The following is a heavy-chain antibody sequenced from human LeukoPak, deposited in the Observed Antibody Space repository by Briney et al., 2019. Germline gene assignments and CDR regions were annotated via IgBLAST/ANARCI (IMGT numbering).Heavy chain of an antibody. J-gene: IGHJ6*02. CDR2: TYYTSKWFN. Sequence: SQTLSLTCAISGDSVSRNSAARNWIRQSPSRGLEWLGRTYYTSKWFNDYAVSLRSRITVNPDTSKNQFSLQLSSVTPEDTAVYYCARGRHFYYGMDVWGQGTTVTVSS. D-gene: IGHD3-3*02. CDR3: ARGRHFYYGMDV. CDR1: GDSVSRNSAA. V-gene: IGHV6-1*01.